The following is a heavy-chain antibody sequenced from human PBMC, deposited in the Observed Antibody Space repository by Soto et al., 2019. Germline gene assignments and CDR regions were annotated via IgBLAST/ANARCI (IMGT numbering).Heavy chain of an antibody. Sequence: EVQLVESGGGLIQPGRSLRLSCAASGFTFVDYAMHWVRQPPGKGLEWVSTISWNSGSISYADSVRGRFTISRDNAKNALYLQMNRLRVEDTALYYCAKDHGGGTYFFYTCMDVWGKGTTVTVS. D-gene: IGHD3-16*01. J-gene: IGHJ6*03. V-gene: IGHV3-9*01. CDR1: GFTFVDYA. CDR3: AKDHGGGTYFFYTCMDV. CDR2: ISWNSGSI.